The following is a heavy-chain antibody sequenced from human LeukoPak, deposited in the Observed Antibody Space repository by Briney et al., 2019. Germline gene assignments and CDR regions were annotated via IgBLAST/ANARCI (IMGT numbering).Heavy chain of an antibody. V-gene: IGHV4-34*01. J-gene: IGHJ4*02. Sequence: SETLSLTCAVYGGSLSGYYWSWIRQPPGKGLEWIGEINHSGSTKYNPSLKSRATISVDTSKNQFSLKLSSVTAADTAVYYCARRNRKYYYGSGSYTGYFDYWGQGTLVTVSS. CDR3: ARRNRKYYYGSGSYTGYFDY. CDR1: GGSLSGYY. CDR2: INHSGST. D-gene: IGHD3-10*01.